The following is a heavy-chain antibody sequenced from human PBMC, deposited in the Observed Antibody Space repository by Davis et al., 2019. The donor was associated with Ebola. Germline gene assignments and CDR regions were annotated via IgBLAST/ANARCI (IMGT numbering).Heavy chain of an antibody. CDR3: AKGQVTTILGWFDP. D-gene: IGHD5-12*01. CDR2: ISGSGGST. J-gene: IGHJ5*02. CDR1: GFTFSNYW. V-gene: IGHV3-23*01. Sequence: GGSLRLSCAASGFTFSNYWIHWVRLAPGKGPVWVSAISGSGGSTYYADSVKGRFTISRDNSKNTLYLQMNSLRAEDTAVYYCAKGQVTTILGWFDPWGQGTLVTVSS.